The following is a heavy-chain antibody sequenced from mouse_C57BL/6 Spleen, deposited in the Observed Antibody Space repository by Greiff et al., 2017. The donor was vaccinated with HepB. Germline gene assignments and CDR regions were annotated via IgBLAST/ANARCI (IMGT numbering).Heavy chain of an antibody. V-gene: IGHV1-82*01. Sequence: VQLQHSGPELVKPGASVKISCKASGYAFSSSWMNWVKQRPGKGLEWIGRIYPGDGDTNYNGKFKGKATLTADKSSSTAYMQLSSLTSEDSAVYFCARADAMDYWGQGTSVTVSS. CDR1: GYAFSSSW. CDR2: IYPGDGDT. J-gene: IGHJ4*01. CDR3: ARADAMDY.